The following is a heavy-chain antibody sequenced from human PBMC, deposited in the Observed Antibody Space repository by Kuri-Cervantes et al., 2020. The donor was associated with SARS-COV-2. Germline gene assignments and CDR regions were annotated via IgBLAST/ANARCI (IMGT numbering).Heavy chain of an antibody. CDR2: ISGSGGST. Sequence: GESLKISCAASGFTFSSYAMSWVRQAPGKGLEWVSAISGSGGSTYYADSVKGRFTISRDNAKNSLYLQMNSLRAEDTAVYYCARVRSSGGTVLGMIFDYWGQGTLVTVAS. D-gene: IGHD4-17*01. CDR3: ARVRSSGGTVLGMIFDY. V-gene: IGHV3-23*01. CDR1: GFTFSSYA. J-gene: IGHJ4*02.